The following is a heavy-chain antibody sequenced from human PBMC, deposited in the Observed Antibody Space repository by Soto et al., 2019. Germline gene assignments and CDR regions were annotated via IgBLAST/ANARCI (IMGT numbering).Heavy chain of an antibody. Sequence: VQLVESGGGVVQPGRSLRLSCAASGFTFSDYAMHWVRQAPGKGLEWVAVVSHDGRNTHYADSVKGRFTISRDSSKNKVFLEMTRLRAEDTAVYYCAKGGGQVAGTFDLNYWGQGALVTVSS. J-gene: IGHJ4*02. D-gene: IGHD6-19*01. CDR2: VSHDGRNT. CDR1: GFTFSDYA. CDR3: AKGGGQVAGTFDLNY. V-gene: IGHV3-30*18.